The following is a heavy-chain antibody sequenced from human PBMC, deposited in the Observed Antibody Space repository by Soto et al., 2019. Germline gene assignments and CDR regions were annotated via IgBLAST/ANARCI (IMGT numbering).Heavy chain of an antibody. D-gene: IGHD2-21*01. J-gene: IGHJ4*02. CDR2: IRSKANSYAT. CDR3: TKLYGGNSDY. Sequence: EVQLVEPGGGLVQPGGSLKLSCAASGFTFSGSAMHWVRQASGKGLEWVGRIRSKANSYATAYAASVKGRFTISRDDSKNTAYLQMNSLKTEDTAVYYCTKLYGGNSDYWGQGTLVTVSS. CDR1: GFTFSGSA. V-gene: IGHV3-73*02.